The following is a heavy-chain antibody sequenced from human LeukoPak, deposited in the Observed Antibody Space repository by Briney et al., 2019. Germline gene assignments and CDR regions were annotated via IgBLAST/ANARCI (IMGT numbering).Heavy chain of an antibody. CDR1: GFTFSSYE. CDR3: ARNGGSMIVVVIKHYYYYGMDV. J-gene: IGHJ6*02. V-gene: IGHV3-48*03. D-gene: IGHD3-22*01. Sequence: PGGSLRLSCAASGFTFSSYEMNWVRQAPGKGLEWASNISSSGSTIYYADSVKGRFTISRDNAKNPLYLQMNSLRAEDTAVYYCARNGGSMIVVVIKHYYYYGMDVWGQGTTVTVSS. CDR2: ISSSGSTI.